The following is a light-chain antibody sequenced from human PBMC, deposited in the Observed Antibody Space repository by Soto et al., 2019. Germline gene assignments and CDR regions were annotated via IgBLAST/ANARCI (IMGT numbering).Light chain of an antibody. Sequence: DIQMTQSPSSLSASVGDRFTITCRASHSISSYLNWYQQKPGKAPQLLIFAASSLRSAVPSRFSGSGSGTDFTLTISSLQPEDFATYYCQQSYTTPRTFGQGTKVEIK. CDR3: QQSYTTPRT. CDR1: HSISSY. CDR2: AAS. J-gene: IGKJ1*01. V-gene: IGKV1-39*01.